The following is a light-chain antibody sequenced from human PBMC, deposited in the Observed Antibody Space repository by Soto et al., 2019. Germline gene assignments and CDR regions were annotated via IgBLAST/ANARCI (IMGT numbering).Light chain of an antibody. CDR3: QSYDSSLRVMV. CDR1: SSNIGAGYD. J-gene: IGLJ2*01. V-gene: IGLV1-40*01. CDR2: GNS. Sequence: QAVVTQPPSVSGAPGQRVTISCTGSSSNIGAGYDVHWYQRLPGTAPKLLIYGNSNRPSGVPDRFSGSKSGTSASLAITGLQAEDEADYYCQSYDSSLRVMVFGGGTKLTVL.